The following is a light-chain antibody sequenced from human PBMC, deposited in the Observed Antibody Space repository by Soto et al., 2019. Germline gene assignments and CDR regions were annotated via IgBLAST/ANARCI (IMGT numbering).Light chain of an antibody. Sequence: EIVMTQSPGTLSVSPGERATLSCRASESVDRNLAWYQQKPGQAPRLLIYGASTRATGVPARFSVSGSGTEFTLTISSLQSEDFAVSFCQQYSEWPPITFGQGTRLEAK. CDR2: GAS. J-gene: IGKJ5*01. CDR3: QQYSEWPPIT. CDR1: ESVDRN. V-gene: IGKV3-15*01.